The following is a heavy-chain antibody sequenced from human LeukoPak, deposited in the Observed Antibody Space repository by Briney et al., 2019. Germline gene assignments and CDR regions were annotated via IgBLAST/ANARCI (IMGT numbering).Heavy chain of an antibody. CDR1: GFTFSSYE. CDR3: ARRIEVAGRSFDY. V-gene: IGHV3-48*03. Sequence: GGSLRLSCAASGFTFSSYEMNWVRQAPGKGLEWVSYISSGGSTIYYADYVKGRFTISRDNAKNSLFLQMNSLRDEDTAVYYCARRIEVAGRSFDYWGQGTLVTVSS. J-gene: IGHJ4*02. D-gene: IGHD6-13*01. CDR2: ISSGGSTI.